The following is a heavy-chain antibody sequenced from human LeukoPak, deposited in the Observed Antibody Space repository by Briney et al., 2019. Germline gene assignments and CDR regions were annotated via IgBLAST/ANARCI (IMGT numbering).Heavy chain of an antibody. CDR1: GYSISSGYY. V-gene: IGHV4-38-2*02. D-gene: IGHD6-6*01. CDR2: IYYSGST. J-gene: IGHJ4*02. Sequence: SETLSLTCTVSGYSISSGYYWGWIRQPPGKGLEWIGSIYYSGSTYYNPSLKSRVTISVDTSKNQFSLKLSSVTAADTAVYYCARLGVAARPFDYWGQGTLVTVSS. CDR3: ARLGVAARPFDY.